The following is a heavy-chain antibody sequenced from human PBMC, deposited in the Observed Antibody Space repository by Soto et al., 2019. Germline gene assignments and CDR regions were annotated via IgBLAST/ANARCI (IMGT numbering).Heavy chain of an antibody. J-gene: IGHJ6*02. Sequence: QVQLVQSGAEVKKPGSSVKVSCKASGDTFSSYAISWVRQAPGQRLEWMGGIIPIFGTANYAKKFQGRVTITADESTSTAYMELSSLRSEDTAVYYCARDGSGYRSRASPMDVWGQGTTVTVSS. CDR1: GDTFSSYA. V-gene: IGHV1-69*01. CDR2: IIPIFGTA. D-gene: IGHD3-22*01. CDR3: ARDGSGYRSRASPMDV.